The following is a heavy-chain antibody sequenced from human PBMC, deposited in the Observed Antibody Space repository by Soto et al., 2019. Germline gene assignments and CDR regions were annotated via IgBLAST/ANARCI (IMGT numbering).Heavy chain of an antibody. CDR1: GFTFSSYG. D-gene: IGHD6-13*01. J-gene: IGHJ6*02. V-gene: IGHV3-30*18. Sequence: GGSLRLSCAASGFTFSSYGMHWVRQAPGKGLEWVAVISYDGSNKYYADSVKGRFTISRDNSKNTLYLQMNSLRAEDTAVYYCAKDSAAGTDYYYYYGMDVWGQGTTVTVSS. CDR2: ISYDGSNK. CDR3: AKDSAAGTDYYYYYGMDV.